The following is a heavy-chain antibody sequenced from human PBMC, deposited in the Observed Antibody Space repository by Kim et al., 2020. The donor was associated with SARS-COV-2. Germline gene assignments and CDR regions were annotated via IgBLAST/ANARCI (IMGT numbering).Heavy chain of an antibody. J-gene: IGHJ1*01. CDR3: ARDKRRLYYYDSSGYYSGEYFQH. CDR2: ISYDGSNK. D-gene: IGHD3-22*01. V-gene: IGHV3-30-3*01. CDR1: GFTFSSYA. Sequence: GGSLRLSCAASGFTFSSYAMHWVRQAPGKGLEWVAVISYDGSNKYYADSVKGRFTISRDNSKNTLYLQMNSLRAEDTAVYYCARDKRRLYYYDSSGYYSGEYFQHWGQGTLVTVSS.